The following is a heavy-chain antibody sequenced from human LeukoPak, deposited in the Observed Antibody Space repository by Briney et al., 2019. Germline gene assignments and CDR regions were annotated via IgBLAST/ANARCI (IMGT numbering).Heavy chain of an antibody. V-gene: IGHV4-39*01. Sequence: PSETLSLTCTVSAHSIVNSPYGWAWIRQSPGKGLEWIGSIYRSGSTYYNPSLTSRVTTSVYTSKNQFPLKLGSVTAADPAVYYFVRDSYDGNREFDSWGQGRLVTVSS. CDR2: IYRSGST. CDR1: AHSIVNSPYG. J-gene: IGHJ4*02. CDR3: VRDSYDGNREFDS. D-gene: IGHD4-23*01.